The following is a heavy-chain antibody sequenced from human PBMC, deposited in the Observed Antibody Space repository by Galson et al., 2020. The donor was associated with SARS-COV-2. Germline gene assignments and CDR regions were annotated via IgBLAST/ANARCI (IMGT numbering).Heavy chain of an antibody. CDR1: GFTFSSYG. V-gene: IGHV3-30*18. CDR2: ISYDGSNK. J-gene: IGHJ4*02. CDR3: AKDDSSSFIDY. D-gene: IGHD6-13*01. Sequence: TGGSLRLSCAASGFTFSSYGMHWVRQAPGKGLEWVAVISYDGSNKYYADSVKGRFTISRDNSKNTLYLQMNSLRAEDTAVYYCAKDDSSSFIDYWGQGTLVTVSS.